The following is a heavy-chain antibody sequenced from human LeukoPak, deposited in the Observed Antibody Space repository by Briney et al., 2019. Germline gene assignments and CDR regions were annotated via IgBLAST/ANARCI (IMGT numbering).Heavy chain of an antibody. CDR3: VKVGRQYPQRGDNWFDP. V-gene: IGHV3-74*01. J-gene: IGHJ5*02. CDR2: INSDGSST. CDR1: GFTFSSYW. D-gene: IGHD1-26*01. Sequence: GGSLRLSCAASGFTFSSYWMHWVRQAPGKGLVWVSRINSDGSSTSYADSVKGRFTISRDNAKNTLYLQMNSLRVEDTAVYYCVKVGRQYPQRGDNWFDPWGQGTLVIVSS.